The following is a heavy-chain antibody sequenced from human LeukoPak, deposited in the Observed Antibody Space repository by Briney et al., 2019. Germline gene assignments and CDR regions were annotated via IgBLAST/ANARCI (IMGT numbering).Heavy chain of an antibody. J-gene: IGHJ4*02. Sequence: QPGGSLRLSCAASGFTFSSYAMSWVRQAPGKGLEWVAVISYDGSNKYYGDSVKGRFTISRDNSKNTLYLEMNSLRAEDTAVYYCADGPPRGADRAPFDSWGQGTLVTVSS. D-gene: IGHD1-26*01. CDR2: ISYDGSNK. CDR1: GFTFSSYA. CDR3: ADGPPRGADRAPFDS. V-gene: IGHV3-30-3*01.